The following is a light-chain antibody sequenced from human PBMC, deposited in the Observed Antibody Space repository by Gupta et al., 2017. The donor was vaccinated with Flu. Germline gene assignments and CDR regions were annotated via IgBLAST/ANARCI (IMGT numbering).Light chain of an antibody. CDR2: VAS. J-gene: IGKJ5*01. CDR1: QSVIDN. Sequence: EVVLTQSPATLSLSPGQRVTLSCRASQSVIDNIAWYQQKPGQSPTLLIYVASTRATGIPARFSGSGSGTDFTLTINALEPEDFAVYYCQQRGVWPPITFGQGTRLDIK. CDR3: QQRGVWPPIT. V-gene: IGKV3-11*01.